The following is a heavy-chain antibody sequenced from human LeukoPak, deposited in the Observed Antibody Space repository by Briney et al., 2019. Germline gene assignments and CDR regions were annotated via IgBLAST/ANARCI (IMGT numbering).Heavy chain of an antibody. V-gene: IGHV3-48*03. CDR3: TTLAYHLSS. CDR1: GFDFGAYE. D-gene: IGHD3-16*01. CDR2: IAGSDTTT. Sequence: GGSLTLLCAASGFDFGAYEMNWVRQAPGKGLEWVSYIAGSDTTTYYADSVKGRFTISRDNAKNSLYLQMNSLRAEDTALYYCTTLAYHLSSGGQGTLVTVSS. J-gene: IGHJ1*01.